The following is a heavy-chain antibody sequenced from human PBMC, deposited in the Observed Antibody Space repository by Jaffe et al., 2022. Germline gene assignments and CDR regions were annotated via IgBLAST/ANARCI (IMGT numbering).Heavy chain of an antibody. V-gene: IGHV3-49*03. Sequence: EVQLVESGGGLVQPGRSLRLSCTASGFTFGDYAMSWFRQAPGKGLEWVGFIRSKAYGGTTEYAASVKGRFTISRDDSKSIAYLQMNSLKTEDTAVYYCTRDPEGSLPLHYWYFDLWGRGTLVTVSS. CDR3: TRDPEGSLPLHYWYFDL. CDR2: IRSKAYGGTT. D-gene: IGHD4-17*01. CDR1: GFTFGDYA. J-gene: IGHJ2*01.